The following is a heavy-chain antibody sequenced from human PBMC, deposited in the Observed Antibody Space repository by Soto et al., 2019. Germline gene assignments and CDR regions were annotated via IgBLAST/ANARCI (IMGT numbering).Heavy chain of an antibody. V-gene: IGHV1-2*04. Sequence: QVQLVQSGAEVKKPGASVTVSCKASGYRFSDYYLHWVRQAPGQGPEWMGWMNPNSGDTKYAQKFKGWGTMTRDSSVRTAFMELNLLKSDDTAVYYCARESGGATATLDYYYFYMDVWVIGTTVTVSS. D-gene: IGHD5-12*01. CDR2: MNPNSGDT. CDR1: GYRFSDYY. CDR3: ARESGGATATLDYYYFYMDV. J-gene: IGHJ6*03.